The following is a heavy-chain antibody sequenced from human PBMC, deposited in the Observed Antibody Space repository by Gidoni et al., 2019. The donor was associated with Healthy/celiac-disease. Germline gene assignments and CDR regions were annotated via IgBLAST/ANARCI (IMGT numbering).Heavy chain of an antibody. CDR1: GYTFTCYY. CDR2: INPNSGGT. J-gene: IGHJ3*02. V-gene: IGHV1-2*07. Sequence: QVHLLQSVAEVKKPGASVNVSCKASGYTFTCYYMHWVRQAPGQGLEWMGWINPNSGGTNYAHKLQVRVTMTRDTSISTAYMELSRLRSDDTAVYYCARVRTTVTTWDAFDIWGQGTMVTVSS. CDR3: ARVRTTVTTWDAFDI. D-gene: IGHD4-17*01.